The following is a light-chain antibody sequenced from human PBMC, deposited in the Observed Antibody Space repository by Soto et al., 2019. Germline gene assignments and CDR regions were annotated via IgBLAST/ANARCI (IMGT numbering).Light chain of an antibody. J-gene: IGLJ2*01. Sequence: QSVLTQPPSASGTHGQRVTISCSGGSSNIGRNPVNWYLQLPGTAPKLLIYTNNQRPSGVPDRVSASKSGTSASLTISGLQSEDEADYYCATWDDSLYGMVFGGGTQLTVL. CDR3: ATWDDSLYGMV. CDR2: TNN. CDR1: SSNIGRNP. V-gene: IGLV1-44*01.